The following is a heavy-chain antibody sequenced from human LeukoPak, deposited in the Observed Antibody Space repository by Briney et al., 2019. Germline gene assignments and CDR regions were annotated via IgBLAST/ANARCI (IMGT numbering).Heavy chain of an antibody. CDR1: GYTFTSYG. CDR2: ISAYNGNT. D-gene: IGHD3-9*01. Sequence: VASVKVSCKASGYTFTSYGISWVRQAPGQGLEWMGWISAYNGNTNYAQKLQGRVTMTTDTSTSTAYMELRSLRSDDTAVYYCARTTGSYDILTGYYRRYYFDYWGQGTLVTVSS. V-gene: IGHV1-18*01. CDR3: ARTTGSYDILTGYYRRYYFDY. J-gene: IGHJ4*02.